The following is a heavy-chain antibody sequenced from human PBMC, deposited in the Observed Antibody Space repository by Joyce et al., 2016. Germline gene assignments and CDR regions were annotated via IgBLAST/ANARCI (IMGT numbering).Heavy chain of an antibody. J-gene: IGHJ5*02. CDR3: VRGISSRPGGPNWFDP. D-gene: IGHD6-6*01. CDR2: NNTDGRST. Sequence: EVQLVESGGGLVQPGGCLRLSCAASGFSVSGYWLHWVRQAPGKGLVWVARNNTDGRSTRFADCVKGRFTMSRDNAKNTLYLQMNSLRAEDTAVYYCVRGISSRPGGPNWFDPWGQGTLVTVSS. CDR1: GFSVSGYW. V-gene: IGHV3-74*01.